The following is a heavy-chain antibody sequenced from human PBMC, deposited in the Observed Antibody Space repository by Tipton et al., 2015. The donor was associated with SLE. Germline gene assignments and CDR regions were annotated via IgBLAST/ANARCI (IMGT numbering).Heavy chain of an antibody. CDR2: IYYSGST. CDR1: GDSISSYY. J-gene: IGHJ5*02. V-gene: IGHV4-59*08. CDR3: AKHRYWFDP. Sequence: TLSLTCTVSGDSISSYYWGWIRQPPGKGLEWIGYIYYSGSTNYNPSLKSRVTISVDTSKNQFSLKLSSVTAADTAVYYRAKHRYWFDPWGQGTLVTVSS.